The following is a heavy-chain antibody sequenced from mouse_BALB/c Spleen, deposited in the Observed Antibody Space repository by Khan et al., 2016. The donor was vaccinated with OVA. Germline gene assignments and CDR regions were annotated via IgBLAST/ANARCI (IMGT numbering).Heavy chain of an antibody. V-gene: IGHV3-8*02. J-gene: IGHJ3*01. D-gene: IGHD2-12*01. CDR2: IIYTGYT. Sequence: EVQLQESGPSLVKPSQTLSLTCSVTGDSITSGYWNWIRKFPGNKLEYMGYIIYTGYTYYNPSLKSRISITRHTSKNQYYLQLSSVTVEYTATYYCARSTYRYAFVYWCQGTLVTVSA. CDR1: GDSITSGY. CDR3: ARSTYRYAFVY.